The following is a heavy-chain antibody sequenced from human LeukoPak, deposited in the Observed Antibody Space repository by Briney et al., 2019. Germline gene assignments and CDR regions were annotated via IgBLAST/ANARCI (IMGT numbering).Heavy chain of an antibody. V-gene: IGHV3-30*02. J-gene: IGHJ4*02. D-gene: IGHD6-6*01. Sequence: PGGSLRLSCAASGFTFSNYAMHWVRQAPGKGQEWVTFIRYDGSNKYYAESVKGRFTISRDNSKNTLYLQMSSLRAEDTAVYYCAKAIHSSSSGVVDYWGQGTLVTVSS. CDR2: IRYDGSNK. CDR3: AKAIHSSSSGVVDY. CDR1: GFTFSNYA.